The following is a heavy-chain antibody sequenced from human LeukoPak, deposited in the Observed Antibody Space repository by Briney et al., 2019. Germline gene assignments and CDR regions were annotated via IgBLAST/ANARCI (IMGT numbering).Heavy chain of an antibody. Sequence: ASVKVSCKASGYTFTGYYMHWVRQAPGQGLEWMGRINPNSGATNNAPKFQGRVTMTRNTSISTAYMERTRLRSDDTAVYYCARGDSSSPWYFDLWGRGTLVTVSS. J-gene: IGHJ2*01. CDR1: GYTFTGYY. CDR3: ARGDSSSPWYFDL. D-gene: IGHD6-6*01. V-gene: IGHV1-2*06. CDR2: INPNSGAT.